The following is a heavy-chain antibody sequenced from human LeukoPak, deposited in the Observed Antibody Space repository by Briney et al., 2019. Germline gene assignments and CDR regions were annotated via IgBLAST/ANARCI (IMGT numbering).Heavy chain of an antibody. Sequence: ASVKVSCKASGYTFTSYYMHWVRQAPGRGLEWMGIINPSGGSTSYAQKFQGRVTMTRDTSTSTAYMELRSLRSDDTAVYYCARGNYDNFIDYYYYMDVWGKGTTVTVSS. D-gene: IGHD3-22*01. CDR2: INPSGGST. J-gene: IGHJ6*03. CDR1: GYTFTSYY. CDR3: ARGNYDNFIDYYYYMDV. V-gene: IGHV1-46*01.